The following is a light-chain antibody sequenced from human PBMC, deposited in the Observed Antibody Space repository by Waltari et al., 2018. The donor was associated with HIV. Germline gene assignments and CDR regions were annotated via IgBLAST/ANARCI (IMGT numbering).Light chain of an antibody. V-gene: IGLV1-44*01. CDR2: NSN. CDR1: SSTIGSNP. J-gene: IGLJ3*02. CDR3: AAWDDSLNGLWV. Sequence: QSVLTQPPSASGTPGQRVTISCSGGSSTIGSNPVSWSQQLPGTAPKLLIFNSNQRPSGVPDRFSGSKSGTSASLAISGLQSEDEADYYCAAWDDSLNGLWVFGAGTKVTVL.